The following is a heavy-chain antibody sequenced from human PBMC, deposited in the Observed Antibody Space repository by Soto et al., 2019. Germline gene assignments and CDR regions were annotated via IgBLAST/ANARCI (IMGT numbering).Heavy chain of an antibody. V-gene: IGHV1-69*06. CDR1: GGTFSSYA. Sequence: SVKVSCKASGGTFSSYAISWVRQAPGQGLEWMGGIIPIFGTANYAQKFQGRVTITADKSTSTAYMELSSLRSEDTAVYYCARLRNYHDSRYFDLWGRGTLVTVSS. J-gene: IGHJ2*01. CDR2: IIPIFGTA. CDR3: ARLRNYHDSRYFDL. D-gene: IGHD3-22*01.